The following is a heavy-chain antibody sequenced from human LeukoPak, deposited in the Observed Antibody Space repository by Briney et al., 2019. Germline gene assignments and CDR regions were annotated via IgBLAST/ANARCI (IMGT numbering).Heavy chain of an antibody. V-gene: IGHV3-74*01. Sequence: GGSLRLSCAASGFTFSSGTMNWVRQAPGKGLVWVSRINSDGSTTRYADSVKGRFTISRDNAKNTMYLQMNSLRAEDTAVYYCARENFYGMDVWGQGTTVTVSS. CDR2: INSDGSTT. J-gene: IGHJ6*02. CDR1: GFTFSSGT. CDR3: ARENFYGMDV.